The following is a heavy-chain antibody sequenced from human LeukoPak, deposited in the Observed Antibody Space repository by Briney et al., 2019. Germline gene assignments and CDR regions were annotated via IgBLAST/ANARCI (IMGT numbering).Heavy chain of an antibody. CDR2: IKQDGNEK. V-gene: IGHV3-7*01. D-gene: IGHD3-3*01. CDR3: ARGQRAHVEWSSYMDV. CDR1: GFRFNTYW. Sequence: GGSLRLSCAASGFRFNTYWMSWVRQAPGKGLEWVANIKQDGNEKYYADSVKGRFTISRDNGKNSLDLQMNSLRADDTAVYYCARGQRAHVEWSSYMDVWGKGTTVTVSS. J-gene: IGHJ6*03.